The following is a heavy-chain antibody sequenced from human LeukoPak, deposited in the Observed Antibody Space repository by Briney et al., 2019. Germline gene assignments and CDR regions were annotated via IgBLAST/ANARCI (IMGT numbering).Heavy chain of an antibody. J-gene: IGHJ4*02. D-gene: IGHD6-13*01. CDR2: INHSGST. CDR3: ARGKRGYSSSWYDY. V-gene: IGHV4-34*01. Sequence: KSSETLSLTCTVSGGSISSYYWSWIRQPPGKGLEWIGEINHSGSTNYNPSLKSRVTISVDTSKNQFSLKLSSVTAADTAVYYCARGKRGYSSSWYDYWGQGTLVTVSS. CDR1: GGSISSYY.